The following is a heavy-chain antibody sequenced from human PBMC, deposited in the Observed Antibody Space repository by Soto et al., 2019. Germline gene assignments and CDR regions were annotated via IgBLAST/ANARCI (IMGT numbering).Heavy chain of an antibody. Sequence: GASVKVSCKPSGYTFSSHTIHWVRQAPGQRLEWMGWVNAGNGDTKYSQKFQGRVTMTRDTSATTAYMELSSLRSEDTAVYYCARDSETGFYFDYWGQGILVTVSS. CDR2: VNAGNGDT. CDR1: GYTFSSHT. J-gene: IGHJ4*02. D-gene: IGHD6-25*01. CDR3: ARDSETGFYFDY. V-gene: IGHV1-3*01.